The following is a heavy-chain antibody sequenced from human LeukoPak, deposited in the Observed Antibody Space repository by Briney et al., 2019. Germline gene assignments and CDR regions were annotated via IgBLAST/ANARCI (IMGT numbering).Heavy chain of an antibody. J-gene: IGHJ6*03. CDR3: ARDKAGVAAAGKGTYYYYYYMDV. V-gene: IGHV3-48*03. CDR1: GFTFSSYE. D-gene: IGHD6-25*01. Sequence: PGGSLRLSCAASGFTFSSYELNWVRQAPGKGLEWVSYTSDTGSTIYYADSVEGRFTISRDNAKNSLYLQMNSLSAEDTAVYYCARDKAGVAAAGKGTYYYYYYMDVWGKGTTVTVSS. CDR2: TSDTGSTI.